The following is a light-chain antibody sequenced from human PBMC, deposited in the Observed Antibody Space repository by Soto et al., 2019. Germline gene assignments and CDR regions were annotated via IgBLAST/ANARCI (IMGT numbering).Light chain of an antibody. CDR2: EGS. V-gene: IGLV2-23*01. Sequence: QSVLTQPASVSGSPGQSITISCAGTSSDVGSYNLVSWYQNHPGKAPKLMIYEGSKRPSGVSNRFSGSKSGNTASLTISGLQAADEADYFCFSYAGSSTYVFGT. J-gene: IGLJ1*01. CDR3: FSYAGSSTYV. CDR1: SSDVGSYNL.